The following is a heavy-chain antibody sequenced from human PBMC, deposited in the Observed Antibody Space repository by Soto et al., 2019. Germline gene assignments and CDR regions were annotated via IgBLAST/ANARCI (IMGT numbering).Heavy chain of an antibody. CDR2: IYYSGST. J-gene: IGHJ6*02. Sequence: SETLSLTCTVSGGSISSYYWSWIRQPPGKGLEWFGYIYYSGSTNYNPSLKSRVTISVDTSKNQFSLKLSSVTAADTAVYYCARELPDPFGSDYNYYYYGMDVWGQGTTVTVSS. CDR1: GGSISSYY. D-gene: IGHD4-17*01. CDR3: ARELPDPFGSDYNYYYYGMDV. V-gene: IGHV4-59*01.